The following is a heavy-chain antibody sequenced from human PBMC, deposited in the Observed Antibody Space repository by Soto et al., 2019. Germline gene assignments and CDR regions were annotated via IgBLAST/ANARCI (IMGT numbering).Heavy chain of an antibody. Sequence: ASVKVSCKASGYTFTSYDINWVRQATGQGLEWMGWMNPNSGNTGYAQKFQGRVTMTRNTSISTAYMELSSLRSEDTAVYYCARVAGDAPYYYYMDVWGKGTTVTVSS. CDR3: ARVAGDAPYYYYMDV. CDR2: MNPNSGNT. D-gene: IGHD3-10*01. V-gene: IGHV1-8*01. CDR1: GYTFTSYD. J-gene: IGHJ6*03.